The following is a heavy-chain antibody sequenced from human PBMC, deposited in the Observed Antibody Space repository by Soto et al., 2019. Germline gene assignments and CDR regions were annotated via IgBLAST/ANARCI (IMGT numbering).Heavy chain of an antibody. CDR1: GFTFSSYA. D-gene: IGHD6-19*01. CDR3: ARASSPRWLPRSP. V-gene: IGHV3-30-3*01. Sequence: GGSLRLSCAASGFTFSSYAMHWVRQAPGKGLEWVAVISYDGSNKYYADSVKGRFTISRDNSKNTLYLQMNSLRAEDTAVYYCARASSPRWLPRSPWGQGTLVTVSS. J-gene: IGHJ5*02. CDR2: ISYDGSNK.